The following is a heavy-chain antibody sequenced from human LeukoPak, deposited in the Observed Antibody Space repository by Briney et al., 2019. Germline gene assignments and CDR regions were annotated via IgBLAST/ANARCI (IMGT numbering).Heavy chain of an antibody. V-gene: IGHV3-72*01. CDR2: IRNKANSYTT. J-gene: IGHJ4*02. D-gene: IGHD2-15*01. CDR3: AKAHPRSRFDS. CDR1: GFTFSDHY. Sequence: GGSLRLSCTASGFTFSDHYMDWVRQAPGKGLDWVGRIRNKANSYTTEYAASVKGRFTISRDDSKNSLYLQMNSLKIEDTAVYYCAKAHPRSRFDSWGQGTLVTVSS.